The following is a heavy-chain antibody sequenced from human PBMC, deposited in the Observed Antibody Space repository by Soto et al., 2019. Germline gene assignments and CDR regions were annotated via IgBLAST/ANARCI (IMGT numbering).Heavy chain of an antibody. CDR2: IYYSGST. J-gene: IGHJ5*02. D-gene: IGHD3-22*01. CDR3: ARDLGYDSSGRRGSWFDP. CDR1: GGSISSGGYY. V-gene: IGHV4-31*03. Sequence: PSETLSLTCTVSGGSISSGGYYWSWIRQHPGKGLEWIGYIYYSGSTYYNPSLKSRVTISVDTSKNQFSLKLSSVTAADTAVYYCARDLGYDSSGRRGSWFDPWGQGTLVTVSS.